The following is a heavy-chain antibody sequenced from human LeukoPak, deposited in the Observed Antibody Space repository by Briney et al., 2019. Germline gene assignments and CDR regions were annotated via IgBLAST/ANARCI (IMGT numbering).Heavy chain of an antibody. D-gene: IGHD6-19*01. J-gene: IGHJ4*02. CDR1: GGSFSGDY. V-gene: IGHV4-34*01. CDR2: INHSGST. CDR3: ARRPRYSSGWYYFDS. Sequence: SETLSLTCAVYGGSFSGDYWNWIRQPPGKGLEWIGEINHSGSTNSNPSLKSRVTISVDRSKNQFSLKLSSVTAAATAVYYCARRPRYSSGWYYFDSWGQGTLVTVSS.